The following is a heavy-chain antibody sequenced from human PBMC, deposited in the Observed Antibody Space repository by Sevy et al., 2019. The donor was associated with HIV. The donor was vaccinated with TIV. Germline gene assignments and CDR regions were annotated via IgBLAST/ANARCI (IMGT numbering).Heavy chain of an antibody. V-gene: IGHV3-48*02. CDR2: ISRSSSTI. D-gene: IGHD1-26*01. J-gene: IGHJ1*01. CDR1: GFTFSSYS. Sequence: GGSLRLSCAASGFTFSSYSMNWVRQAPGKGLEWVSYISRSSSTIYYSDSVKGRFTISRDNAKNSLYLQMNSLRDEDTAVYYCARDLRGSYSQYQHWGQGTLVTVSS. CDR3: ARDLRGSYSQYQH.